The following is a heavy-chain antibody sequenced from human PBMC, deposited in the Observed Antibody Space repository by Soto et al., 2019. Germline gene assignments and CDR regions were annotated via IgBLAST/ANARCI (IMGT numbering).Heavy chain of an antibody. Sequence: GGSLRLSCAASGFTFSSYSMNWVRQAPGKGLEWVSYISSSSSTIYYADSVKGRFTISRDNAKNSLYLQMNSLRDEDTAVYYCARGQRYCSGGSCFPSWFDPWGQGTLVTVSS. D-gene: IGHD2-15*01. V-gene: IGHV3-48*02. J-gene: IGHJ5*02. CDR3: ARGQRYCSGGSCFPSWFDP. CDR1: GFTFSSYS. CDR2: ISSSSSTI.